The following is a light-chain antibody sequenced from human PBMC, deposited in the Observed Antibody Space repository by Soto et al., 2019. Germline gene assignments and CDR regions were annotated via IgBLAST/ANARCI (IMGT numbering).Light chain of an antibody. CDR1: RDVGSD. J-gene: IGKJ5*01. Sequence: TQMTQSPLSLSASVGEKIMITCRGSRDVGSDVSWYQQKPGQAPKLVIYAASNLYTGVPSKFSGTGSGTEFTLTINGLQPDDFATYYCQQYSSYSPITFGQGTRLEIK. CDR3: QQYSSYSPIT. V-gene: IGKV1-17*01. CDR2: AAS.